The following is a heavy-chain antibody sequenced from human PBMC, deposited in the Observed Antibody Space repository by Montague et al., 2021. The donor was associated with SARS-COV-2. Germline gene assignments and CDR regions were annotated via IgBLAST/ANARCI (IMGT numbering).Heavy chain of an antibody. CDR2: IYYDGST. Sequence: SETLSLTCTVSGGSIRSYYWCWIRQTPAKGLEWMGYIYYDGSTNYNPSLKIRVTMSVDASKNQFSLRLRSVTAADTAVYDYSRYGGYFEHWGQGTLVTVSS. J-gene: IGHJ4*02. D-gene: IGHD3-16*01. CDR3: SRYGGYFEH. V-gene: IGHV4-59*03. CDR1: GGSIRSYY.